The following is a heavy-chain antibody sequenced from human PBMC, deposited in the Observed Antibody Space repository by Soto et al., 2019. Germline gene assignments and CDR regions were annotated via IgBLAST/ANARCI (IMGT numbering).Heavy chain of an antibody. V-gene: IGHV4-34*01. J-gene: IGHJ4*02. CDR1: GGSFSGYY. D-gene: IGHD3-3*01. CDR2: INHSGST. CDR3: ARGLDRYDFWSGYYSRGGSYFDY. Sequence: SETLSLTCAVYGGSFSGYYWSWIRQPPGKGLEWIGEINHSGSTNYNPSLKSRVTISVDTSKNQFSLKLSSVTAADTAVYYCARGLDRYDFWSGYYSRGGSYFDYWGQGTLVTVSS.